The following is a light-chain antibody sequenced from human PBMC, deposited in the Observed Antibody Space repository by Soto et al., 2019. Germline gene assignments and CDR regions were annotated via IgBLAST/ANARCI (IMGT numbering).Light chain of an antibody. CDR3: QQYGSSPRT. V-gene: IGKV3-20*01. J-gene: IGKJ4*01. CDR1: QSVSSSY. CDR2: GAS. Sequence: EIVLTQSPGTLSLSPGERATLSCRASQSVSSSYLAWYKQKPGQAPRLLIYGASSRATGIPDRFSGSGSGTDFTLTISRLEPEDFAVYYGQQYGSSPRTFGGGTKVEIK.